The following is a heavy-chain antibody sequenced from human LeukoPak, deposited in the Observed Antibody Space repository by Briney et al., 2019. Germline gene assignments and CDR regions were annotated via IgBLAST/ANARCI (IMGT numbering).Heavy chain of an antibody. CDR2: IYYSGST. CDR1: GGSFSGYY. D-gene: IGHD3-22*01. J-gene: IGHJ5*02. CDR3: ARHQTYYYDSSGSTNWFDP. Sequence: SETLSLTYAVYGGSFSGYYWSWIRQPPGKGLEWIGYIYYSGSTNYNPSLKSRVTISVDTSKNQFSLKLSSVTAADTAVYYCARHQTYYYDSSGSTNWFDPWGQGTLVTVSS. V-gene: IGHV4-59*08.